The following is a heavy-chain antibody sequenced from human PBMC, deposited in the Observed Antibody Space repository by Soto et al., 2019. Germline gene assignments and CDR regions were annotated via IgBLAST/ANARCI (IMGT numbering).Heavy chain of an antibody. CDR3: ARDFGYTWKSHWFDT. J-gene: IGHJ5*02. CDR1: GFTFSSYG. CDR2: TWHDGRNN. D-gene: IGHD1-20*01. Sequence: QAQLVESGGGVVQPGRSLRLSCAASGFTFSSYGMHWIRQAPGKGLERVAFTWHDGRNNYYADSVKGRFTISRDNSNNTLYLQLHSLGAEETAVYYCARDFGYTWKSHWFDTWGPGTLVTVSS. V-gene: IGHV3-33*01.